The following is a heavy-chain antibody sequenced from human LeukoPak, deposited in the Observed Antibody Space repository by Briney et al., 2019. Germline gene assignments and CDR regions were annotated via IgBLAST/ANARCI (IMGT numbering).Heavy chain of an antibody. D-gene: IGHD7-27*01. V-gene: IGHV4-38-2*02. CDR3: ARDATGLGNYFDY. CDR1: GYSISSGHY. Sequence: SETLSLTCTVSGYSISSGHYWGWIRQPPGKGLEWIGNIDHSGSTYYNPSLKSRVTISVDTSKNQFSLNLNSVTAADTAVYYCARDATGLGNYFDYWGQGTLVTVSS. CDR2: IDHSGST. J-gene: IGHJ4*02.